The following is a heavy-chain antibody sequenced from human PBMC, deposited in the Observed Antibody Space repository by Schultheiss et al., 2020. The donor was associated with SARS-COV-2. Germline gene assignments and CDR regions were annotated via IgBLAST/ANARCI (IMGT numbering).Heavy chain of an antibody. Sequence: GGSLRLSCAASGFTFSSYEMNWVRQAPGKGLEWVSAISGSGGSTYYADSVKGRFTISRDNSKNTLYLQMNSLRAEDTAVYYCAKDQEQWLVLLSMFDYWDQGTLVTVSS. V-gene: IGHV3-23*01. D-gene: IGHD6-19*01. J-gene: IGHJ4*02. CDR3: AKDQEQWLVLLSMFDY. CDR2: ISGSGGST. CDR1: GFTFSSYE.